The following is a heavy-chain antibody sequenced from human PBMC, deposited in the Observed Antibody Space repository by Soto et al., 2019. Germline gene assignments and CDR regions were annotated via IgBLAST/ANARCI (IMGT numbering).Heavy chain of an antibody. CDR1: GGSISSGDYY. CDR2: IYYSGST. J-gene: IGHJ6*02. V-gene: IGHV4-30-4*01. D-gene: IGHD6-13*01. CDR3: ARDRGGRSAAGVYYYGMDV. Sequence: QVQLQESGPGLVKPSQTLSLTCTVSGGSISSGDYYWSWIRQPPGKGLEWIGYIYYSGSTYYNPSLKSRVTISVDTSKNQFSLKLSSVTAADTAVYYCARDRGGRSAAGVYYYGMDVWGQGTTVTVSS.